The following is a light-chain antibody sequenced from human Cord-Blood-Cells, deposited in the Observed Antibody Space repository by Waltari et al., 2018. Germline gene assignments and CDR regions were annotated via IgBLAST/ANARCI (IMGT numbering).Light chain of an antibody. CDR3: QQSYSTPDT. J-gene: IGKJ2*01. V-gene: IGKV1-39*01. CDR1: QSIISY. CDR2: AAF. Sequence: DSQRTQSPSSLSASGGDSVTFTSRASQSIISYVNCYQQKPGKAPKLLIYAAFSLQSGVPSTFSGSRSGTDSTLTISTLQPEDFATYYCQQSYSTPDTFGQGTKLAIK.